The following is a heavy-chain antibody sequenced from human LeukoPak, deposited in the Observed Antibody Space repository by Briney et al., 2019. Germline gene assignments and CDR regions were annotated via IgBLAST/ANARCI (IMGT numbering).Heavy chain of an antibody. CDR3: AKDRDPTIVGATPFDY. Sequence: GGSLRLSCAVSGITLSNYGMSWVRQAPGKGLEWVSAISGSGGSTYYADSVKGRFTISRDNSKNTLYLQMNSLRAEDTAVYYCAKDRDPTIVGATPFDYWGQGTLVTVSS. CDR1: GITLSNYG. D-gene: IGHD1-26*01. J-gene: IGHJ4*02. V-gene: IGHV3-23*01. CDR2: ISGSGGST.